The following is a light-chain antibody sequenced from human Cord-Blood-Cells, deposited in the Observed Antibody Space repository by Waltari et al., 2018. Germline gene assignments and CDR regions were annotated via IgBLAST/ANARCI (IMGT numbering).Light chain of an antibody. CDR3: QQSYSTPYT. CDR2: ASS. CDR1: QSISSY. V-gene: IGKV1-39*01. J-gene: IGKJ2*01. Sequence: DIHMTQPPSSLSAYVGDRVTITCRASQSISSYLNWYQQKPGKATKLLIYASSSLQSGVPSRFSGSGSGTDVTFTISSLQPEDFATYYCQQSYSTPYTFGQGTRLEIK.